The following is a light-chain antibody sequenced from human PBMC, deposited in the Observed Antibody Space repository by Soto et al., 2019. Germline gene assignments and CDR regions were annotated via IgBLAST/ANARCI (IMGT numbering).Light chain of an antibody. J-gene: IGKJ4*01. CDR3: QHHGHAPFT. Sequence: EILMTQSPAPLSASQGDSATISCRASEVFSSYLAWYQQRPGKAPNLLVYSAFARDTGVPSRFSGSGAGTHFTLTISSLEPEDFGVYYCQHHGHAPFTFGPGTKVESK. V-gene: IGKV3-11*01. CDR1: EVFSSY. CDR2: SAF.